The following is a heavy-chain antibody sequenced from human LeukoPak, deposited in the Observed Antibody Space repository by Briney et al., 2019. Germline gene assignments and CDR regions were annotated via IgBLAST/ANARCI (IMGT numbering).Heavy chain of an antibody. V-gene: IGHV3-23*01. CDR2: ISGSGGST. J-gene: IGHJ4*02. Sequence: PGGSLRLSCAASGFTFSSYAMSWVRQAPGKGLEWVSAISGSGGSTYYADSVKGRFTIPRDNSKNTLYLQMNSLRAEDTAVYYCAKVMRGIAVAGTSDYWGQGTLVTVSS. D-gene: IGHD6-19*01. CDR1: GFTFSSYA. CDR3: AKVMRGIAVAGTSDY.